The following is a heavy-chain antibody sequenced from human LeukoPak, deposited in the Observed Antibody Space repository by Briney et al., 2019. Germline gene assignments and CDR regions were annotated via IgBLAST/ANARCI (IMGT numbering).Heavy chain of an antibody. J-gene: IGHJ3*01. CDR2: ISGSGGST. CDR3: AKGVPYIVVVPAAIN. V-gene: IGHV3-23*01. Sequence: PGGSLRLSCGASGFTFSSYWMSWVRQAPGKGLEWVSAISGSGGSTYYADSVKGRFTISRDNSRNTLYLQMNSLRAEDTAVYYCAKGVPYIVVVPAAINWGQGTMVTVSS. D-gene: IGHD2-2*02. CDR1: GFTFSSYW.